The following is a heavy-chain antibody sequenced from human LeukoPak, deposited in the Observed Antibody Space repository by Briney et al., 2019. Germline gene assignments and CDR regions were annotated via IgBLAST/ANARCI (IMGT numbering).Heavy chain of an antibody. Sequence: GRSLRPACAASRFTFSDYYMSWIRQAPGKGLEWVSYISSIGSTIYYADSVKGRFTISRDNAKNSLYLQMNSMRAEDTAVYYCATDIKTGDGYNLDYAFDIWGQGTMVTVSS. CDR2: ISSIGSTI. J-gene: IGHJ3*02. V-gene: IGHV3-11*01. D-gene: IGHD5-24*01. CDR3: ATDIKTGDGYNLDYAFDI. CDR1: RFTFSDYY.